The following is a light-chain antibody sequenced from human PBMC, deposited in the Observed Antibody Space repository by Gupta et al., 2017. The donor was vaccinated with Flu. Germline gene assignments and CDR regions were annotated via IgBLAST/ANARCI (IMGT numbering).Light chain of an antibody. CDR1: TFPIQY. CDR2: KDT. Sequence: GSVSPGQTARITFSGDTFPIQYASWYQQRPGQAPVLLIYKDTERPSGIPERFSGSSSGTTVTLTISGVQEEDEADYYCQSTVNGDNWVFGGGTKLTVL. CDR3: QSTVNGDNWV. J-gene: IGLJ3*02. V-gene: IGLV3-25*03.